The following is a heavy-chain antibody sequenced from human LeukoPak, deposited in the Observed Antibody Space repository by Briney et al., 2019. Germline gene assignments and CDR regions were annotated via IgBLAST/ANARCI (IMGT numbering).Heavy chain of an antibody. CDR2: ISRSVSTI. V-gene: IGHV3-48*03. J-gene: IGHJ4*02. CDR1: GFTFSSYE. D-gene: IGHD6-6*01. Sequence: GGSLRLSCAPSGFTFSSYEMHWVRPAHGRGRGWVSYISRSVSTIYYTDSLKGRFSPSRDNAKYSLYLQMNSLRAEDTAVYYCARGRSSSSADYFDYWGQGTLVTVSS. CDR3: ARGRSSSSADYFDY.